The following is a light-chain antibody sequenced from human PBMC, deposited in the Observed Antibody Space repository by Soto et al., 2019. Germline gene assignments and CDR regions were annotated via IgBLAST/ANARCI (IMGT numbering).Light chain of an antibody. V-gene: IGKV3-20*01. CDR3: QQYGSSSLT. Sequence: EIVLTQSPGTLSLSPGERATLSCRASQSVSSSYLAWYQQKPGQPTRLVMYATSSKATGIPARFSGSVSGTDFTLTISRLEPEDFAVYYCQQYGSSSLTFGQGTKV. J-gene: IGKJ1*01. CDR1: QSVSSSY. CDR2: ATS.